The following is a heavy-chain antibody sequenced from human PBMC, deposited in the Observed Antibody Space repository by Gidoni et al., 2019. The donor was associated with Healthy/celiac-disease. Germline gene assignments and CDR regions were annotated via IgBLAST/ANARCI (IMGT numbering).Heavy chain of an antibody. Sequence: QVQLQESGPGLVKPSQTLSLTCTVSGGHISSGSYYWRWIRQPAGKGLEWIGRIYTSGSTNYNPSLKSRVTISVDTSKNQFSLKLSSVTAADTAVYYCARDEPIAARPDIWGQGTMVTVSS. D-gene: IGHD6-6*01. CDR2: IYTSGST. CDR3: ARDEPIAARPDI. CDR1: GGHISSGSYY. J-gene: IGHJ3*02. V-gene: IGHV4-61*02.